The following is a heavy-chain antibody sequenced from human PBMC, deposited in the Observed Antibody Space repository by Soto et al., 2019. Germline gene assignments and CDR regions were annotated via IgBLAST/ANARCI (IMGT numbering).Heavy chain of an antibody. J-gene: IGHJ4*02. CDR3: ARDLGGQIVDY. CDR2: FSGYNGNT. Sequence: QVQLVQSGAEVKKPGASVKVSCKASGYTFTSYGISWVRQAPGQGLEWMGWFSGYNGNTKYAQKLQGRVTMTTDTSTSTAYVELRSLRSDGTAVYYCARDLGGQIVDYWGQGTLVTVSS. V-gene: IGHV1-18*01. CDR1: GYTFTSYG. D-gene: IGHD1-26*01.